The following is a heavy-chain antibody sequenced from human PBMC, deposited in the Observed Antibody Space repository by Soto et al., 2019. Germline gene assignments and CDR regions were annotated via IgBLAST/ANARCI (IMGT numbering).Heavy chain of an antibody. D-gene: IGHD6-13*01. CDR3: AISLYDLRIAAAGPYYYYYMDV. CDR2: IYYSGST. V-gene: IGHV4-39*01. J-gene: IGHJ6*03. Sequence: SETLSLTCTVSGGSISSSSYYWGWIRQPPGKGLEWIGSIYYSGSTYYNPSLKSRVTISVDTSKNQFSLKLSSVTAADTAVYYCAISLYDLRIAAAGPYYYYYMDVWGKGTTVTVSS. CDR1: GGSISSSSYY.